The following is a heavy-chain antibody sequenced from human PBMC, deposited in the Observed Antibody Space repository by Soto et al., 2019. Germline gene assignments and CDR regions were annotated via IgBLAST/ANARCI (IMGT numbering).Heavy chain of an antibody. V-gene: IGHV1-8*01. J-gene: IGHJ5*02. CDR2: MNPRSGNT. CDR3: ARGGGYYDILTGYLNEEGFDR. Sequence: GSVKVYCKASGYPFTSYDINLVRQATGQGLEWAGWMNPRSGNTGYAQKLQGRVTMTRNTSISTAYMELSSLRSEDTAVYYCARGGGYYDILTGYLNEEGFDRWGQGTMVTVSS. CDR1: GYPFTSYD. D-gene: IGHD3-9*01.